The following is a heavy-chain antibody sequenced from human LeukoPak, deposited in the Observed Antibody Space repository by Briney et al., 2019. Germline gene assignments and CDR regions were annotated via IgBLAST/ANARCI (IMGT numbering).Heavy chain of an antibody. CDR3: AKDWARGDSYYVDY. CDR2: ISYDGINK. Sequence: PGGSLRLSCVASGFTFSGSGMHWVRQAPSKGLECVALISYDGINKYYADSVRGRFTIPRDNSRNTLYLQMDSLGTDDTAMYYCAKDWARGDSYYVDYWGQGTQVTVSS. CDR1: GFTFSGSG. D-gene: IGHD2-21*02. J-gene: IGHJ4*02. V-gene: IGHV3-30*18.